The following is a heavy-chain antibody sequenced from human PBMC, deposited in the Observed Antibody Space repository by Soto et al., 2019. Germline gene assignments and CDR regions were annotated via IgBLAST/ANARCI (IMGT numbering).Heavy chain of an antibody. D-gene: IGHD2-15*01. CDR3: ARDPASGVGSGGSPFDY. CDR2: IIPIFGTA. J-gene: IGHJ4*02. CDR1: GGTFSSYA. Sequence: GASVKVSCKASGGTFSSYAISWVRQAPGQGLEWMGGIIPIFGTANYAQKFQGRVTITADESTSTAYMELSSLRSEDTAVYYCARDPASGVGSGGSPFDYWGQGTLVTVSS. V-gene: IGHV1-69*13.